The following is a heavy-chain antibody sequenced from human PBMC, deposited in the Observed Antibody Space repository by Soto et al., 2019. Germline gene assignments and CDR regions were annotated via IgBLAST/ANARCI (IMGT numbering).Heavy chain of an antibody. V-gene: IGHV4-39*01. Sequence: SETLSLTCTVSGGSISSSSYYWGWIRQPPGKGLEWIGSIYYSGSTYYNPSLKSRVTISVDTSKNQFSLKLSSVTAADTAVYYCARSPAGDFQFDYWGQGTLVTVSS. J-gene: IGHJ4*02. CDR3: ARSPAGDFQFDY. CDR1: GGSISSSSYY. CDR2: IYYSGST. D-gene: IGHD4-17*01.